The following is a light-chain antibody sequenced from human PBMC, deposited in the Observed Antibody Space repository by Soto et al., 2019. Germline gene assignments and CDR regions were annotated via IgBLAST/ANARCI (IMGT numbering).Light chain of an antibody. Sequence: TQYPATRAFSTGKRATLSCRASQNISNYLIWYQQKPGQAPRLLIYDVSNRATGIPARFSGSGSGTDFSLTISSLQSEDSAVYYCHQYNSGPRGTFGPGSKVDIK. CDR2: DVS. CDR1: QNISNY. V-gene: IGKV3D-15*01. CDR3: HQYNSGPRGT. J-gene: IGKJ3*01.